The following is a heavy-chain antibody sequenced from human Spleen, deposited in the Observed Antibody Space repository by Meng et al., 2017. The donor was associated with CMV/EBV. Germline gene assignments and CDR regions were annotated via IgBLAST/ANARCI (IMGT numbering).Heavy chain of an antibody. CDR1: AFTFSDYY. J-gene: IGHJ5*02. Sequence: GSLKISCAASAFTFSDYYVSWIRQAPGKGLEWVSYISSSGGTKYYGDSVKGRFTISRDNAKNSLYLQMNSLRAEDTAVYYCATFRAGRFDPWGQGTLVTVSS. CDR3: ATFRAGRFDP. CDR2: ISSSGGTK. D-gene: IGHD2-21*01. V-gene: IGHV3-11*01.